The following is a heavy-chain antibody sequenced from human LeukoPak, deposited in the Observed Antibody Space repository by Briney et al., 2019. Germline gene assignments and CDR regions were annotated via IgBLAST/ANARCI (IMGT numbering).Heavy chain of an antibody. Sequence: GGSLRLSCAASGFTFSDYYMSWIRQAPGKGLEWVSVIYSGGSTYYADSVKGRFTISRDNSKNTLYLQMNSLRAEDTAVYYCARGAYDSSGYYFDYWGQGTLVTVSS. J-gene: IGHJ4*02. CDR2: IYSGGST. CDR1: GFTFSDYY. CDR3: ARGAYDSSGYYFDY. V-gene: IGHV3-53*01. D-gene: IGHD3-22*01.